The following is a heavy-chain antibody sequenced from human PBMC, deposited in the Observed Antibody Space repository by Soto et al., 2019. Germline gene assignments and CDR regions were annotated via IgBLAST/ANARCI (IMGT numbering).Heavy chain of an antibody. CDR3: ARDLYSGSYFCDY. D-gene: IGHD1-26*01. CDR1: GFTFSSYG. Sequence: GGSLRLSCAASGFTFSSYGMHWVRQAPGKGLEWVAVIWYDGSNKYYADSVKGRFTISRDNSKNTLYLQMNSLRAEDTAVYYSARDLYSGSYFCDYWGQGTLVTVSS. CDR2: IWYDGSNK. V-gene: IGHV3-33*01. J-gene: IGHJ4*02.